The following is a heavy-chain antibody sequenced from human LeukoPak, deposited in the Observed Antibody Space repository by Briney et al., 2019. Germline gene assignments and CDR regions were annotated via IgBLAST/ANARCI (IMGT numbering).Heavy chain of an antibody. D-gene: IGHD6-19*01. CDR1: GYTFTSYG. CDR3: ARDKSRIAVAGRVAEY. CDR2: ISAYNGNT. Sequence: ASVKVSCKASGYTFTSYGISWVRQAPGQGLEWMGWISAYNGNTNYAQKLQGRVTMTTDTSTSTAYMELRSLRSDDTAVYYCARDKSRIAVAGRVAEYWGQGTLVTVSS. J-gene: IGHJ4*02. V-gene: IGHV1-18*01.